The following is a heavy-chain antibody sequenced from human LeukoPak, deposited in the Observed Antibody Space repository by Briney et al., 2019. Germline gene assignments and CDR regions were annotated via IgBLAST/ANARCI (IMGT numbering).Heavy chain of an antibody. CDR1: GGSISSHY. CDR2: IYYSGST. J-gene: IGHJ5*02. CDR3: ARDDTGTTGSWFDP. D-gene: IGHD1-1*01. Sequence: PSETLSLTCTVSGGSISSHYWSWIRQPPGKGLEWIGYIYYSGSTNYNPSLKSRVTISVDTSKNQFSLKLSSVTAAVTAVYYCARDDTGTTGSWFDPWGQGTLVTVSS. V-gene: IGHV4-59*11.